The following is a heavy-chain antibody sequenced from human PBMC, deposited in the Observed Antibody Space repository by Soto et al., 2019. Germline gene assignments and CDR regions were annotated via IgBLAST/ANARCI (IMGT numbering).Heavy chain of an antibody. CDR1: GFTFDDYA. D-gene: IGHD5-18*01. V-gene: IGHV3-9*01. CDR3: TRSDKWGYGVDY. J-gene: IGHJ4*02. CDR2: ISWNSGSI. Sequence: EVPLVESGGGLVQPGRSLRLSCAASGFTFDDYAMHWVRQAPGKGLEWVSGISWNSGSIGYADSVKGRFTISRDNAKNSLYLQMNSLRAEDTALYYCTRSDKWGYGVDYWGQGTLVTVSS.